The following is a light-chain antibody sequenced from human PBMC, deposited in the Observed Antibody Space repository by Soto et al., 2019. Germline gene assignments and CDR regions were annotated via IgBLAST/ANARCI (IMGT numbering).Light chain of an antibody. V-gene: IGLV4-69*01. CDR1: SGQSSYT. J-gene: IGLJ3*02. Sequence: QLVLTQSPSASASLGASVKLTCTLSSGQSSYTIAWHQQQPEKGPRYLMKLNSDGSHSKGDGIPDRFSGSSSGAERYLTISSLQSEDEADYYCQTWGTGIRVFGGGTKVTVL. CDR3: QTWGTGIRV. CDR2: LNSDGSH.